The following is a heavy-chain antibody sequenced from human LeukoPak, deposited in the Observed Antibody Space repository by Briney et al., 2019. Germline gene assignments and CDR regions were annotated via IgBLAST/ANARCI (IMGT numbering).Heavy chain of an antibody. CDR3: ATGSRFDWLSAYYFDY. CDR2: FDPEDGET. CDR1: GYTLTELS. J-gene: IGHJ4*02. V-gene: IGHV1-24*01. Sequence: ASVKVSCKVSGYTLTELSMHWARQAPGKGLEWMGGFDPEDGETIYAQKFQGRVTMTEDTSTDTAYMELSSLRSGDTAVYYCATGSRFDWLSAYYFDYWGQGTLVTVSS. D-gene: IGHD3-9*01.